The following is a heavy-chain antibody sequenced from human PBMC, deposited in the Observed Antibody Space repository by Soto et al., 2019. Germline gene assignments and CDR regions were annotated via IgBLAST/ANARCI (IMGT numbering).Heavy chain of an antibody. CDR3: VRDGEGF. CDR1: GFTFSNNW. Sequence: TGGSLRLSCAASGFTFSNNWMHWVRRIPGRGLVWVSRINTDGSYINYVDSVKGRFTVSRDNAKKMLYLQMNNLRVEDTAVYYCVRDGEGFWGQGTLVTVSS. V-gene: IGHV3-74*01. D-gene: IGHD2-21*01. CDR2: INTDGSYI. J-gene: IGHJ4*02.